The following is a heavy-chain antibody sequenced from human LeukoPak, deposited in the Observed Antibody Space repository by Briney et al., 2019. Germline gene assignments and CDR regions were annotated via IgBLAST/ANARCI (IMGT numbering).Heavy chain of an antibody. D-gene: IGHD3-22*01. CDR1: GYTFTSYA. CDR2: INTNTGNP. V-gene: IGHV7-4-1*02. Sequence: ASVKVSCKASGYTFTSYAMNWVRQAPGQGLEWMGWINTNTGNPTYAQGFTGRFVFSLDTSVSTAYLQISTLKAEDTAVYYCARDTPLNPSYYDSSGYFDYWGQGTLVTVSS. CDR3: ARDTPLNPSYYDSSGYFDY. J-gene: IGHJ4*02.